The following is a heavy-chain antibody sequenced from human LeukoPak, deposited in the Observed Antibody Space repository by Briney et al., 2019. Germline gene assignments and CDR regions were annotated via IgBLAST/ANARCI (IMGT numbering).Heavy chain of an antibody. CDR2: MYSGGTT. CDR3: ARHSGHSSTNDAFDI. CDR1: DGSINGYY. J-gene: IGHJ3*02. Sequence: SETLSLTCTVSDGSINGYYWSWIRQPPGKGLDWIGYMYSGGTTSYSPSLKSRVTISEDMSKNQFSLKLTSVTAADTAVYYCARHSGHSSTNDAFDIWGQGTMVIVSS. V-gene: IGHV4-59*01. D-gene: IGHD6-13*01.